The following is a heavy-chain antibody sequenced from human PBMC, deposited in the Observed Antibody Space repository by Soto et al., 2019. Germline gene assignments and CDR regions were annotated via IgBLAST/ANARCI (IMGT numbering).Heavy chain of an antibody. CDR3: ARKPCITIFGVVIRSTSFDY. CDR2: INHSGST. V-gene: IGHV4-34*01. J-gene: IGHJ4*02. Sequence: PSETLSLTXAVYGGSFSGYYWSWIRQPPGKGLEWIGEINHSGSTNYNPSLKSRVTISVDTSKNQFSPKLSSVTAADTAVYYCARKPCITIFGVVIRSTSFDYWGQGTLVTVSS. D-gene: IGHD3-3*01. CDR1: GGSFSGYY.